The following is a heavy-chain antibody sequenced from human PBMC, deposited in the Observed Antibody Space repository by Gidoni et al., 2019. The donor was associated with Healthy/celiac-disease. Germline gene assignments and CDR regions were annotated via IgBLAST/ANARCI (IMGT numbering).Heavy chain of an antibody. V-gene: IGHV4-34*01. J-gene: IGHJ4*02. CDR3: ARGPRWYLDY. CDR2: INHSGST. Sequence: QVQLQQWGAGLLKPSETLSLTCPVYGGSFSGYYWSWIRQPPGKGLEWIGEINHSGSTNYNPSLKSRVTISVDTSKNQFSLKLSSVTAADTAVYYCARGPRWYLDYWGQGTLVTVSS. D-gene: IGHD2-15*01. CDR1: GGSFSGYY.